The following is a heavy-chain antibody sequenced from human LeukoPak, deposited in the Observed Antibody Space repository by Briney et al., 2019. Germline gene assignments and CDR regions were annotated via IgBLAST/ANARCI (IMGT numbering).Heavy chain of an antibody. V-gene: IGHV4-34*01. CDR2: INHSGST. J-gene: IGHJ3*02. Sequence: SETLSLTCAVYGGSFSGYYWSWIRQPPGKGLEWIGEINHSGSTNYNPPLKSRVTISEDTSKNQYSLKLSSVAAADTAVYYCARGRHFDIWGQGTMVTVSS. CDR3: ARGRHFDI. CDR1: GGSFSGYY.